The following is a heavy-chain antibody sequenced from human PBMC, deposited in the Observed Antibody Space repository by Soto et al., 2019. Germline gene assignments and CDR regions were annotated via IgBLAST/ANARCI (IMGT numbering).Heavy chain of an antibody. D-gene: IGHD3-22*01. V-gene: IGHV2-5*02. J-gene: IGHJ3*02. CDR3: ARRGYYDKVAFNI. CDR1: GFSLSSGVG. Sequence: QFTLKESGPTLVKPTQTLTLTCTLSGFSLSSGVGVGWIRQPPGKALEWLALIYWDGDERYSPSLKSRLTITKDTSKNQVVLTMTNMDPVDTGTYYCARRGYYDKVAFNIWGQGTMVTVSS. CDR2: IYWDGDE.